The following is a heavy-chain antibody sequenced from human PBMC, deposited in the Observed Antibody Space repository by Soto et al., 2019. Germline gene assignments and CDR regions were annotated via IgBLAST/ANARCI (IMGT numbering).Heavy chain of an antibody. J-gene: IGHJ4*02. CDR3: ARDLTYYYDSSGPLFDY. V-gene: IGHV3-7*01. CDR2: INHDGIEK. Sequence: EVQLVESGGGLVQPGGSLRLSCEASGFTFDTYWMSWVRQSPGKGLEWVANINHDGIEKYYVDSVKGRFTISRDNAKNSLYLQMNSLRAEDTAVYYCARDLTYYYDSSGPLFDYWGQGTLVTVSS. CDR1: GFTFDTYW. D-gene: IGHD3-22*01.